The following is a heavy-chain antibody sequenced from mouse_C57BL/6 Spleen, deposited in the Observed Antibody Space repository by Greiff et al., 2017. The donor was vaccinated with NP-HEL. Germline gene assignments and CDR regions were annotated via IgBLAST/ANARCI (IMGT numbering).Heavy chain of an antibody. D-gene: IGHD2-3*01. J-gene: IGHJ3*01. CDR3: AKDGYYGGFAY. Sequence: EVHLVESGGGLVKPGGSLKLSCAASGFTFSDYGMHWVRQAPEKGLAWVAYISSGSSTIYYADTVKCRFTISRDNAKNTLFLQMTSLRSEDTAMYYCAKDGYYGGFAYWGQGTLVTVSA. CDR1: GFTFSDYG. V-gene: IGHV5-17*01. CDR2: ISSGSSTI.